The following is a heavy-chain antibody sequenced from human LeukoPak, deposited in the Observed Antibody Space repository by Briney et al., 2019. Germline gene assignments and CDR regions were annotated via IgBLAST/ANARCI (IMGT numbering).Heavy chain of an antibody. CDR2: ISSSGSTI. Sequence: PGGSLRLSCAASGFTFSDYYMSWIRQAPGKGLEWGSYISSSGSTIYYADSVKGRLTISRENAKKSLYLQMNSLRAEDTAVYYCARDKGVCSSTSCYNNWFDPWGQGTLVTVSS. CDR1: GFTFSDYY. V-gene: IGHV3-11*01. J-gene: IGHJ5*02. CDR3: ARDKGVCSSTSCYNNWFDP. D-gene: IGHD2-2*01.